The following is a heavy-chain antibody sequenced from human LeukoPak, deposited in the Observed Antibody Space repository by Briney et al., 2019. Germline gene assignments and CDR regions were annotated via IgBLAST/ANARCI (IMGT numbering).Heavy chain of an antibody. CDR1: GFSFSTYS. D-gene: IGHD2-8*02. Sequence: GGSLRLSCAASGFSFSTYSMNWVRQAPGKGLEWVSCISYGSSYIYYADSVKGRFTISRDNANKSLYLQMNSLRAEDPAVYYCATRKGLSGLDAFDIWGQGTMVTVSS. J-gene: IGHJ3*02. CDR3: ATRKGLSGLDAFDI. CDR2: ISYGSSYI. V-gene: IGHV3-21*01.